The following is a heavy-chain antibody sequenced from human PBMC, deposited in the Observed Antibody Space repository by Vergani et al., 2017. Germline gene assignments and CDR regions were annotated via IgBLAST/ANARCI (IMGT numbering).Heavy chain of an antibody. CDR2: IYYSGST. V-gene: IGHV4-30-4*08. CDR1: GGSISSGDYY. CDR3: ARVMGGSYWRDKNDALDI. J-gene: IGHJ3*02. Sequence: QVQLQESGPGLVKPSQTLSLTCTVSGGSISSGDYYWSWIRQPPGKGLEWIGYIYYSGSTYYNPSLKSRVTISVDTSKNQFSLKLSSVTAADTAVYYCARVMGGSYWRDKNDALDIWGQGTMVTVSS. D-gene: IGHD1-26*01.